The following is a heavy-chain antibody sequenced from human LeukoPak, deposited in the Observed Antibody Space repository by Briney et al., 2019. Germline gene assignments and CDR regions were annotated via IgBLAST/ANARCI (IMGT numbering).Heavy chain of an antibody. Sequence: PGGSLRLSCAASGFTYSSYEMNWVRQAPGKGLEWVSYISSSGSTIYYADSVKGRFTISRDNAKNSLYLQMNSLRAEDTAVYYCAREALCSGGSCYSYYFDYWGQGTLVTVSS. V-gene: IGHV3-48*03. CDR3: AREALCSGGSCYSYYFDY. J-gene: IGHJ4*02. CDR1: GFTYSSYE. CDR2: ISSSGSTI. D-gene: IGHD2-15*01.